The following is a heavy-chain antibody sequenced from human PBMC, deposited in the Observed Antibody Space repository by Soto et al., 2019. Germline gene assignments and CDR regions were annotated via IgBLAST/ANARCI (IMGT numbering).Heavy chain of an antibody. CDR3: AKDKWELSYYFDH. J-gene: IGHJ4*02. V-gene: IGHV3-9*01. D-gene: IGHD1-26*01. Sequence: EVQLVESGGGLVQPGRSLRLSCAASGFTFDDYAMHWVRQAPGKGLEWVSIISWNSGRIGYADSVKGRFTISRDNAKNSLYLQMNSLRAEDTDLYYCAKDKWELSYYFDHWGQGTLVTVSS. CDR1: GFTFDDYA. CDR2: ISWNSGRI.